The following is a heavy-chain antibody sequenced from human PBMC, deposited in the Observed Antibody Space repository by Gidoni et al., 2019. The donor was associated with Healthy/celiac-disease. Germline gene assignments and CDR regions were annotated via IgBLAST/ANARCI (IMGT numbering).Heavy chain of an antibody. CDR3: AKDAFGELLYNWFDP. CDR1: GFTFSSYA. CDR2: ISGSGGST. Sequence: EVQLLESGGGLVQPGGSLRLSCAASGFTFSSYAMSWVRQAPGKGLEWVSAISGSGGSTYTLYLQMNSLRAEDTAVYYCAKDAFGELLYNWFDPWGQGTLVTVSS. D-gene: IGHD3-10*01. V-gene: IGHV3-23*01. J-gene: IGHJ5*02.